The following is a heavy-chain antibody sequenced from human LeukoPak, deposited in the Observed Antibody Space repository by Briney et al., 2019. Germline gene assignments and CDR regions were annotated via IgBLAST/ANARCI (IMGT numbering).Heavy chain of an antibody. CDR2: ISYSGST. CDR1: GGSISSSSYY. D-gene: IGHD2-2*01. CDR3: ASNPHPRVPHEGYCSSTSCSKEGHNWFDP. V-gene: IGHV4-39*01. Sequence: SETLSLTCTVSGGSISSSSYYWGWIRQPPGKGLEWIGSISYSGSTYYNPSLKSRVTISVDTSKNQFSLRLSSVTAADTAVYYCASNPHPRVPHEGYCSSTSCSKEGHNWFDPWGQGTLVTVSS. J-gene: IGHJ5*02.